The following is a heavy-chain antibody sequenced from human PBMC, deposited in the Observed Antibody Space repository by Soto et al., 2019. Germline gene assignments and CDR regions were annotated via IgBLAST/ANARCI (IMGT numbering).Heavy chain of an antibody. CDR1: GFTFSSYS. CDR2: MNSGGRT. Sequence: PEGSLRRSCSASGFTFSSYSMSWVRQAPGKGLEWVSGMNSGGRTYYADSVKGRFTISRDTSKNTLYLQMNSLRADDTAVYYSTRVRDSNDYWRQGTLVTVPS. D-gene: IGHD3-22*01. V-gene: IGHV3-23*01. CDR3: TRVRDSNDY. J-gene: IGHJ4*02.